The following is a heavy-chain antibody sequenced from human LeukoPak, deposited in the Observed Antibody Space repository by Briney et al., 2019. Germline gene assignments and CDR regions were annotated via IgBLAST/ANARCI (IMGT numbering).Heavy chain of an antibody. CDR3: VRARVTRGLGY. CDR2: VSFDGEIE. V-gene: IGHV3-30*01. CDR1: GFTFRHYS. Sequence: GGSLRLSCAASGFTFRHYSMHWVRQAPGKGLEWVAVVSFDGEIEYYADSVKGRFSISRDNSNSTLYLQMDSLRPDDTGLYYCVRARVTRGLGYWGQGTPVTVS. J-gene: IGHJ4*02. D-gene: IGHD3-16*01.